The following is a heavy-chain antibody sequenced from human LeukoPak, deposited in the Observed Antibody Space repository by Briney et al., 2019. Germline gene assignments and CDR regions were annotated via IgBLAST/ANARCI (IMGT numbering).Heavy chain of an antibody. CDR3: ARGRPRGRGATANNWFDP. CDR1: GGSFSGYY. V-gene: IGHV4-34*01. J-gene: IGHJ5*02. Sequence: KPSETLSLTCAVYGGSFSGYYWSWIRQPPGKGLEWIGEINHSGSTNYNPSLKSRVTISVDTSKNQFSLKLSSVTAADTVVYYCARGRPRGRGATANNWFDPWGQGTLVTVSS. D-gene: IGHD1-26*01. CDR2: INHSGST.